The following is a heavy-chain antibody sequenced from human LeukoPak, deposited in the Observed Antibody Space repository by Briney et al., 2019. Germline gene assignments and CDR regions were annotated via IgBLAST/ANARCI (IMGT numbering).Heavy chain of an antibody. V-gene: IGHV3-23*01. CDR2: IGGRDGGT. CDR1: GFIFSNYA. D-gene: IGHD3-9*01. Sequence: GASLRLSCAASGFIFSNYAMSWVRQAPGKGLEWVSAIGGRDGGTYYADSVKCRFTVSRDDPKNTLYLQMNTLRAEDTAVYYCAKGWEYDSLTGYYESDYLGQGAQVTVSS. J-gene: IGHJ4*02. CDR3: AKGWEYDSLTGYYESDY.